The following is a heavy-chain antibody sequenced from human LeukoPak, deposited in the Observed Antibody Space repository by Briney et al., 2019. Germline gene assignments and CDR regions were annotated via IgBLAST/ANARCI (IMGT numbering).Heavy chain of an antibody. CDR1: GGTFSSYA. CDR3: ARADYCSGGSCYSGNFDY. J-gene: IGHJ4*02. V-gene: IGHV1-69*13. CDR2: IIPIFGTA. Sequence: ASVKVSCKASGGTFSSYAISWVRQAPGQGLEWMGGIIPIFGTANYAQKFQGRVTITADESTSTAYMELSSLRSEDTAMYYCARADYCSGGSCYSGNFDYWGQGTLVTVSS. D-gene: IGHD2-15*01.